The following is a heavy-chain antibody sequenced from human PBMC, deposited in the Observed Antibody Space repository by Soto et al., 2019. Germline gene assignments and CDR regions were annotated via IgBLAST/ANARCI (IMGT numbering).Heavy chain of an antibody. J-gene: IGHJ4*02. V-gene: IGHV1-8*01. CDR2: MNPNSGNT. CDR1: GYTFTSYD. D-gene: IGHD2-15*01. Sequence: GASVKVSCKASGYTFTSYDINWVRQATGQGLEWMGWMNPNSGNTGYAQKFQGRVTMTRNTSISTAYMELSSLRSEDTAVYYCASPAQYCSGGSCYSYDYWGQGTLVTVSS. CDR3: ASPAQYCSGGSCYSYDY.